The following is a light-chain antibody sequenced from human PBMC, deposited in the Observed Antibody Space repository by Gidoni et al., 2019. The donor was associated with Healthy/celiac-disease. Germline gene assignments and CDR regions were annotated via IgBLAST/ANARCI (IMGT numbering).Light chain of an antibody. Sequence: DSQMTQSPSSLSASVGDRVTITCRASQSISSYLNCYQQKPEKAPKLLIYAASSLQSGVPSRFSGSGSGTDFTLTISSLQPEDFATYYCQQSYSTPRTFGQGTKVEIK. J-gene: IGKJ1*01. V-gene: IGKV1-39*01. CDR1: QSISSY. CDR3: QQSYSTPRT. CDR2: AAS.